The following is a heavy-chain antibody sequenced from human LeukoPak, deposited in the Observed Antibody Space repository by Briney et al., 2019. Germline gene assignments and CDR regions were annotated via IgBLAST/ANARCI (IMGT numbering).Heavy chain of an antibody. CDR2: ISYDGSNK. V-gene: IGHV3-30*18. D-gene: IGHD5-18*01. Sequence: PGMSLRLSCAASGFPFSSYGMHWVRQAPGKGLEWVAVISYDGSNKDYADSVKGRFTISRDNSKNTLYLQMNSLRAEDTAVYYCAKDPRRGYSYGHAKRTHMDVWGKGTTVTVSS. CDR1: GFPFSSYG. CDR3: AKDPRRGYSYGHAKRTHMDV. J-gene: IGHJ6*03.